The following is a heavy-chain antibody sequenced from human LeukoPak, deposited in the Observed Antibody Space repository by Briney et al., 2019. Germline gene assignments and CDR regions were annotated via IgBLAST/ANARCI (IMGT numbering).Heavy chain of an antibody. CDR2: ISYDGSNK. CDR1: GFTFSSYA. J-gene: IGHJ4*02. D-gene: IGHD1-26*01. CDR3: ARALKGMEPYDY. Sequence: PGGSLRLSCAASGFTFSSYAMHWVRQAPGKGLEWVAVISYDGSNKYYADSVKGRFTISRDNSKNTLYLQMNSLRAEDTAVYYCARALKGMEPYDYWGQGTLVTVSS. V-gene: IGHV3-30-3*01.